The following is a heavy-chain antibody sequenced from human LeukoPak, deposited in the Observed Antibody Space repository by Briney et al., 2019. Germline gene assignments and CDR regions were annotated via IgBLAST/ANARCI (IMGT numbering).Heavy chain of an antibody. J-gene: IGHJ5*02. D-gene: IGHD1-26*01. CDR1: GFTFSSYW. V-gene: IGHV3-7*05. CDR3: AREVASMGNWFDP. CDR2: IKQDGSEK. Sequence: PGGSLRLSCAASGFTFSSYWMTWVCQAPGKGLEWVANIKQDGSEKYYVDSVKGRFTISRDNAKNSLYLQMNSLRAEDTAVYYCAREVASMGNWFDPWGQGTLVTVSS.